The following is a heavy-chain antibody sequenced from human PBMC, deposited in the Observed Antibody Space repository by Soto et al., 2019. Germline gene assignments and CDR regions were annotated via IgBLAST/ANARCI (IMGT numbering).Heavy chain of an antibody. CDR2: MNPNSGNT. V-gene: IGHV1-8*01. Sequence: QVQLVQSGAEVKKPGASVKVSCKASGYTFTSYDINWVRQATGQGLEWMGWMNPNSGNTGYAQKFQCRVTMTSNTSRSTASMELSSLRSEDTAVYYCARSVADFWSGYNGMDVWGQWTTVTVSS. J-gene: IGHJ6*02. CDR3: ARSVADFWSGYNGMDV. CDR1: GYTFTSYD. D-gene: IGHD3-3*01.